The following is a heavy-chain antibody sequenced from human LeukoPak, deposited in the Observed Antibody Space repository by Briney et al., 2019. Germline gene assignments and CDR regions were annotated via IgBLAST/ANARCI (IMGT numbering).Heavy chain of an antibody. CDR2: TSGYNGDT. CDR1: GYTFTSFG. CDR3: ARSYYDSSGDY. Sequence: ASVKVSCKTSGYTFTSFGISWVRQAPGQGLEWMGWTSGYNGDTKYAQRFQGRVTIIAETSTTTAYMELTSLRSDDTAIYYCARSYYDSSGDYWGQGTLVTVSS. J-gene: IGHJ4*02. V-gene: IGHV1-18*01. D-gene: IGHD3-22*01.